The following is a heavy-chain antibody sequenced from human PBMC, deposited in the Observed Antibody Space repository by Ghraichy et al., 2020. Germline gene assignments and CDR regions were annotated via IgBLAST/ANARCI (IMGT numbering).Heavy chain of an antibody. J-gene: IGHJ5*02. Sequence: SGPTLLKPTQTLTLTCTFSGFSLSTSGMCVSWIRQPPGKALEWLALIDWDDDKYYSTSLKTRLTISKDTSKNQVVLTMTNMDPVDTATYYCARIRVLGYCSGGSCPYEENWFDPWGQGTLVTVSS. CDR1: GFSLSTSGMC. CDR2: IDWDDDK. D-gene: IGHD2-15*01. V-gene: IGHV2-70*01. CDR3: ARIRVLGYCSGGSCPYEENWFDP.